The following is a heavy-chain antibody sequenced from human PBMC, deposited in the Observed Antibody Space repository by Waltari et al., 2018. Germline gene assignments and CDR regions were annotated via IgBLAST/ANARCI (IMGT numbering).Heavy chain of an antibody. CDR3: ARQYSSSWYSWFDP. Sequence: TGQGLEWMGWMNPNSGNTGYAQKFQGRVTMTRNTSISTAYMELSSLRSEDTAVYYCARQYSSSWYSWFDPWGQGTLVTVSS. CDR2: MNPNSGNT. V-gene: IGHV1-8*01. J-gene: IGHJ5*02. D-gene: IGHD6-13*01.